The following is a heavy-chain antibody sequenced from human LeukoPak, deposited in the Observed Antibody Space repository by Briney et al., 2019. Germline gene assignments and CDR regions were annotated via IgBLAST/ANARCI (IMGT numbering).Heavy chain of an antibody. V-gene: IGHV3-74*01. CDR3: SRSAYYDGSGNYYDY. CDR2: ISDGGSTT. J-gene: IGHJ4*02. Sequence: GGSLRLSCAASGFTFSSYSMNWVRQAPGKGLVWVSRISDGGSTTTYADSVKGRFTISRDNAKDTLYLQMNGLRAEDTAVYYCSRSAYYDGSGNYYDYWGQGTLVTASS. D-gene: IGHD3-22*01. CDR1: GFTFSSYS.